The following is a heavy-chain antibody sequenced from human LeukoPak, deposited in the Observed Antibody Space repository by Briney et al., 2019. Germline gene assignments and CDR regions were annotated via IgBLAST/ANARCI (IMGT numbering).Heavy chain of an antibody. D-gene: IGHD2-2*01. J-gene: IGHJ4*02. Sequence: SETLSLTCTVSSGSISSFYWSWIRQPPGKGLEWIGFIYYTGSTNYNPSLKSRVTISVDTSKNQFSLKLSSVTAADTAVYYCARLKDIVVVPAEDYWGQGTLVTVSS. CDR2: IYYTGST. CDR1: SGSISSFY. CDR3: ARLKDIVVVPAEDY. V-gene: IGHV4-59*08.